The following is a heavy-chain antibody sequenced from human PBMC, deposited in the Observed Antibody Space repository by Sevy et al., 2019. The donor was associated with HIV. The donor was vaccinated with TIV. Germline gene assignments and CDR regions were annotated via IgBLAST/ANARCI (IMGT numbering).Heavy chain of an antibody. D-gene: IGHD4-4*01. CDR2: INRDGSEI. Sequence: GGSLRLSCAASGFTFSSFWMTWVRQAPGKGLEWVANINRDGSEIHYVDSVKGRFSISRDNAKNSLNLQMNSLSAEDTAVYYCARALYAYSSYWGQGTLVTVSS. V-gene: IGHV3-7*01. CDR3: ARALYAYSSY. CDR1: GFTFSSFW. J-gene: IGHJ4*02.